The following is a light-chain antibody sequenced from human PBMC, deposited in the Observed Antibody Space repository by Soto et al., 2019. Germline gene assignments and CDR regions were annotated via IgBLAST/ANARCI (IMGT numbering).Light chain of an antibody. V-gene: IGKV1-33*01. CDR1: QDISKY. CDR3: QQYENVPLT. Sequence: DIQMTQSPSAMSASVGYRVTITCQASQDISKYLNWYQQKPGKAPKLLIYDASNLETGVPSKFSGRGSGTDFTFTISSLQPEDIATYYCQQYENVPLTFGGGTKVDIK. J-gene: IGKJ4*01. CDR2: DAS.